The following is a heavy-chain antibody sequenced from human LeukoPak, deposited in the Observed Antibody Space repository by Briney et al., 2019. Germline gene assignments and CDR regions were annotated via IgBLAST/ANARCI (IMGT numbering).Heavy chain of an antibody. CDR2: IYYSGST. CDR3: ARTTVTPYYYYYGMDV. V-gene: IGHV4-59*01. J-gene: IGHJ6*02. Sequence: SETLSLTCTVSGGSISSYYWSWIRQPPGKGLEWIGYIYYSGSTNYNPSLKSRVTISVDTSKNQFSPKLSSVTAADTAVYYCARTTVTPYYYYYGMDVWGQGTTVTVSS. D-gene: IGHD4-4*01. CDR1: GGSISSYY.